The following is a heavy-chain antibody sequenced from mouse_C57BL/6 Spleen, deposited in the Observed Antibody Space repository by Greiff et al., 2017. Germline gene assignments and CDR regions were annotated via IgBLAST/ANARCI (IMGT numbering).Heavy chain of an antibody. V-gene: IGHV1-66*01. CDR1: GYSFTSYY. CDR3: ARWGDVGYFDV. D-gene: IGHD3-3*01. Sequence: VQLQQSGPELVKPGASVKISCKASGYSFTSYYIHWVKQRPGQGLEWIGWIYPGSGNTKYNEKFKGKATLTADTSSSTAYMQLSSLTSEDSAVYYCARWGDVGYFDVWGTGTTVTVSS. J-gene: IGHJ1*03. CDR2: IYPGSGNT.